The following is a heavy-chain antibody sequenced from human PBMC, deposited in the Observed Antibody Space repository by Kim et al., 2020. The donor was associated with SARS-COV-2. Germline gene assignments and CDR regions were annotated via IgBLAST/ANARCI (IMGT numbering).Heavy chain of an antibody. CDR2: TRNRANSYTT. CDR3: AIVPGGGSTTTIDY. Sequence: GGSLRLSCAASGFTFSDHYMDWVRQAPGKGLEWVGRTRNRANSYTTDYAASVKGRFSISRDDSKNSLYLQMNSLKIEDTAVYYCAIVPGGGSTTTIDYWGQGTLVTVSS. J-gene: IGHJ4*02. D-gene: IGHD5-12*01. CDR1: GFTFSDHY. V-gene: IGHV3-72*01.